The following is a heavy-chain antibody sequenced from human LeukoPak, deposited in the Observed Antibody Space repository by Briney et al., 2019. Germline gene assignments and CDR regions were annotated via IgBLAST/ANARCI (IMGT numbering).Heavy chain of an antibody. Sequence: GGSLRLSCAASGFPFSSYEMNWVRQAAGKGLEWVSYISSSGMTKYYAVSVKGRFTMSRDNAKNSLYLQLNSLRAEDTAVYYCARDGRSRGLSHVNFDYWGQGILVTVSS. V-gene: IGHV3-48*03. CDR1: GFPFSSYE. D-gene: IGHD3-16*02. CDR3: ARDGRSRGLSHVNFDY. J-gene: IGHJ4*02. CDR2: ISSSGMTK.